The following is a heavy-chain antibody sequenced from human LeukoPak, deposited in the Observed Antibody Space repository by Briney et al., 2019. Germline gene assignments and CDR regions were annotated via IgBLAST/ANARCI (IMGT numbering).Heavy chain of an antibody. CDR3: ARTGALNYYYYYYMDV. CDR1: GYTFTSYD. V-gene: IGHV1-8*01. CDR2: RNPNSGNT. Sequence: ASVKVSCKASGYTFTSYDINWVRQATGQGLEGMGWRNPNSGNTGYAQKFQGRVTMTRNTSISTAYMEQSSLRSEDTAVYYCARTGALNYYYYYYMDVWGKGTTVTVSS. J-gene: IGHJ6*03.